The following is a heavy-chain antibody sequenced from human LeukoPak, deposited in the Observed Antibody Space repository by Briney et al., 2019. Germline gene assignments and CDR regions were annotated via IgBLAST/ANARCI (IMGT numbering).Heavy chain of an antibody. CDR3: ARDPPYSSSWPTTDY. CDR2: ISAYNGNT. J-gene: IGHJ4*02. V-gene: IGHV1-18*01. Sequence: ASVKVSCKASGYTFTSYGISWVRQAPGQGLEWMGGISAYNGNTNYAQKLQGRVTMTTDTSTSTAYMELRSLRSDDTAVYYCARDPPYSSSWPTTDYWGQGTLVTVSS. D-gene: IGHD6-13*01. CDR1: GYTFTSYG.